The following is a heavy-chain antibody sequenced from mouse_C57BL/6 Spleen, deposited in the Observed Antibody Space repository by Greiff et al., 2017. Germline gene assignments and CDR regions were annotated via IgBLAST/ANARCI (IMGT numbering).Heavy chain of an antibody. CDR3: TLYGSSLAY. J-gene: IGHJ2*01. CDR1: GFNIKDDY. CDR2: IDPENGDT. Sequence: VQLKQSGAELVRPGASVKLSCTASGFNIKDDYMHWVKQRPEQGLEWIGWIDPENGDTEYASKFQGKATITADTSSNTAYLQLSSLTSEDTAVYYCTLYGSSLAYWGQGTTRTVSS. V-gene: IGHV14-4*01. D-gene: IGHD1-1*01.